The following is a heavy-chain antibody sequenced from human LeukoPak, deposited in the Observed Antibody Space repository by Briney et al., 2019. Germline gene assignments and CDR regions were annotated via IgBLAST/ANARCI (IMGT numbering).Heavy chain of an antibody. J-gene: IGHJ4*02. CDR3: ARVGYSGWNLEC. D-gene: IGHD5-12*01. V-gene: IGHV3-7*01. CDR1: GFTFYMYA. Sequence: PGGSLRLSCQASGFTFYMYAMSWVRQAPGKGLEWVANINQGGSVKYYVDSVKGRFTISRDDAKNSLYVQMNSLRDEDTAVYYCARVGYSGWNLECWGQGTLVTVSS. CDR2: INQGGSVK.